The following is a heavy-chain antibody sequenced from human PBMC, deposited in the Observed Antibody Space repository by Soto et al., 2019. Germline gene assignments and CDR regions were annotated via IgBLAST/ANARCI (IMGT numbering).Heavy chain of an antibody. D-gene: IGHD2-21*01. Sequence: EVQLVESGGGLVQPGGSLRLSCAASGFTFSHYGMNWARQAPGRGLEWVTHINSGGGTKSYSDTAKGRFTISRDDAKNTLYLQMNSLRAYDTAIYYCARDPEGINDFDYWGQGTLVTVSS. J-gene: IGHJ4*02. CDR2: INSGGGTK. CDR3: ARDPEGINDFDY. V-gene: IGHV3-48*03. CDR1: GFTFSHYG.